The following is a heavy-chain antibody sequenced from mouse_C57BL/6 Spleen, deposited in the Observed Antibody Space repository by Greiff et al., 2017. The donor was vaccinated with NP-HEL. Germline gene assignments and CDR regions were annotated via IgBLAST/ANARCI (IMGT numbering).Heavy chain of an antibody. D-gene: IGHD1-1*01. V-gene: IGHV1-9*01. CDR2: ILPGSGST. CDR3: ARPLITTVVGGFDY. Sequence: VKLQESGAELMKPGASVKLSCKATGYTFTGYWIEWVKQRPGHGLEWIGEILPGSGSTNYNEKFKGKATFTADTSYNTAYMQLRSLTTEDSAIYYCARPLITTVVGGFDYWGQGTTLTVSS. J-gene: IGHJ2*01. CDR1: GYTFTGYW.